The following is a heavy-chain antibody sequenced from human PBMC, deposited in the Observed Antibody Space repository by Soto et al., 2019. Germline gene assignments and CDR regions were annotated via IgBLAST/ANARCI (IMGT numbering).Heavy chain of an antibody. D-gene: IGHD3-10*01. V-gene: IGHV4-34*01. J-gene: IGHJ5*02. CDR3: ARSGGKAAKYNWFDP. CDR1: GGSFSGYY. CDR2: IYYSGTT. Sequence: SETLSLTCAAYGGSFSGYYWSWMRQPPGKGLEWIGEIYYSGTTNYNASLKSRVTISLDTSKNQFSLRLRSVTAADTALYFCARSGGKAAKYNWFDPWGQGTLVTVSS.